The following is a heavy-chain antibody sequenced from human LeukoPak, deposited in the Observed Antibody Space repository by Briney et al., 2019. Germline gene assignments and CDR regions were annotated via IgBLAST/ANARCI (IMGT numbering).Heavy chain of an antibody. D-gene: IGHD2-21*01. CDR1: GFTFSSYA. CDR3: AKALYPHIDYYYYGMDV. Sequence: GGSLRLSCAASGFTFSSYAMSWVRQAPGKGLEWVSAISGSGGSTYYADSVKGRFTISRDNSKNTLYLQMNSLRAEDTAVYYCAKALYPHIDYYYYGMDVWGQGTTVTVSS. CDR2: ISGSGGST. V-gene: IGHV3-23*01. J-gene: IGHJ6*02.